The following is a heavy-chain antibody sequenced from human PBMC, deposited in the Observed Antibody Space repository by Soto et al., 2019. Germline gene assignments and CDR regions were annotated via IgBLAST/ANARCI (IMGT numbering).Heavy chain of an antibody. CDR1: GFTFSNYA. D-gene: IGHD2-15*01. CDR3: ARDPQRWWFTFDL. CDR2: ISCDGSNK. J-gene: IGHJ3*01. Sequence: QVQMVESGGGVVQPGRSLRLSCVASGFTFSNYAMHWVRQAPGKGLEWVAVISCDGSNKYYADYVKGRLNISRDNSKNTLYLQKNSLRAEATAVYYCARDPQRWWFTFDLLCQGTMVTVSS. V-gene: IGHV3-30-3*01.